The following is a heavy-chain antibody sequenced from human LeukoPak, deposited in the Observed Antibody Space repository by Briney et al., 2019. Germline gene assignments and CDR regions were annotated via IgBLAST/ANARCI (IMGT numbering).Heavy chain of an antibody. V-gene: IGHV3-23*01. D-gene: IGHD5-18*01. CDR1: GFTFSSYA. Sequence: GGSLRLSCAASGFTFSSYAMSWVRQAPGKGLEWVSAISGSGGSTYYADSVKGRFTISRDNSKNTLYLQMDSLRAEDTAVYYCAKDRERGYSYGRLDYWGQGTLVTVSS. J-gene: IGHJ4*02. CDR2: ISGSGGST. CDR3: AKDRERGYSYGRLDY.